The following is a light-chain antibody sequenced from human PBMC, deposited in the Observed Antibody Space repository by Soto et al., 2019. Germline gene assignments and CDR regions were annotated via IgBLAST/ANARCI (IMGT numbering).Light chain of an antibody. CDR2: RNN. J-gene: IGLJ1*01. CDR1: SSNFGSNY. Sequence: QSVLTQPPSASGTPGRRVTISCSGSSSNFGSNYVYWYQQLPGTAPKLLIYRNNQRPSGVPDRFSGSKSGTSASLAISGLRSEDEADYYCAAWDDSLSGLYVFGTGTKVTVL. V-gene: IGLV1-47*01. CDR3: AAWDDSLSGLYV.